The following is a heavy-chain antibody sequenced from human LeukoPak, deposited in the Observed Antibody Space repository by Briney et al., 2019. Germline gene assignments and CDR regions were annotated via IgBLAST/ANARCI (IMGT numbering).Heavy chain of an antibody. CDR3: ARDPHYGALDY. CDR1: GFSFSSSR. J-gene: IGHJ4*02. V-gene: IGHV3-7*01. Sequence: GGSLRLSCAASGFSFSSSRLSWVRQAPGKGLEWVADLHPDGSSTTYYVDSVKGRFTVSRDNAKNLGYLQMNNLRVEDTAIYYCARDPHYGALDYWGQGIRVTVSS. D-gene: IGHD4-17*01. CDR2: LHPDGSSTT.